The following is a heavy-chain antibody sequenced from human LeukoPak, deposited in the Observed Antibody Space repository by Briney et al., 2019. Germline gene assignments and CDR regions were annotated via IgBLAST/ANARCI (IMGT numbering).Heavy chain of an antibody. CDR3: ARGLGYCSGGSCYSYYYYYYGMDV. CDR1: GGSIRSSYY. D-gene: IGHD2-15*01. J-gene: IGHJ6*02. V-gene: IGHV4-39*07. CDR2: IYYSGTT. Sequence: PSETLSLTCTVSGGSIRSSYYWGWIRQPPGKALEWIGSIYYSGTTYYNPSLKSRVTISVDTSKDQFSPKLSSVTAADTAVYYCARGLGYCSGGSCYSYYYYYYGMDVWGQGTTVTVSS.